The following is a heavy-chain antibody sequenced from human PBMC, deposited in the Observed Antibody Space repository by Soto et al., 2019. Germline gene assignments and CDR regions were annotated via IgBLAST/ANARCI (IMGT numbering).Heavy chain of an antibody. CDR1: GFTFSSYA. J-gene: IGHJ3*02. CDR2: ISGSGGST. V-gene: IGHV3-23*01. D-gene: IGHD6-19*01. CDR3: AKGLVGNSSGPRGDAFDI. Sequence: GGSLRLSCAASGFTFSSYAMSWVRQAPGKGLEWVSAISGSGGSTYYADSVKGRFTISRDNSKNTLYLQMNSLRAEDTAVYYCAKGLVGNSSGPRGDAFDIWGQGTMVTVSS.